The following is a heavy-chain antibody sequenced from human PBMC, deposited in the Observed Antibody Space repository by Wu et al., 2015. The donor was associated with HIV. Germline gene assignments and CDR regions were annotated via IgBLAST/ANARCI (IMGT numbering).Heavy chain of an antibody. D-gene: IGHD4-17*01. CDR3: ARDHTDYGDLGYFQH. CDR1: GGTFSSYA. J-gene: IGHJ1*01. V-gene: IGHV1-69*12. CDR2: FGTA. Sequence: QVQLVQSGAEVKKPGSSVKVSCKASGGTFSSYAIFGTANYAQKFQGRVTITADESTSTAYMELSSLRSEDTAVYYCARDHTDYGDLGYFQHWGQGTLVTVSS.